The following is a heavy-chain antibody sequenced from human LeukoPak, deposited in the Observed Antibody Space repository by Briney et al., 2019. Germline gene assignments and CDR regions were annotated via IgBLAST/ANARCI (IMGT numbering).Heavy chain of an antibody. CDR1: GGSFSGYS. CDR2: MSHSGYP. D-gene: IGHD3-22*01. CDR3: ARGTGYYYDSSGYYYDRYYYYYMDV. V-gene: IGHV4-34*01. J-gene: IGHJ6*03. Sequence: SETLSLTCAVYGGSFSGYSWTWIRQPPGKGLEWIGEMSHSGYPNYNPSLKSRVAISVDTSKNQFSLKLSSVTAADTAVYYCARGTGYYYDSSGYYYDRYYYYYMDVWGKGTTVTVSS.